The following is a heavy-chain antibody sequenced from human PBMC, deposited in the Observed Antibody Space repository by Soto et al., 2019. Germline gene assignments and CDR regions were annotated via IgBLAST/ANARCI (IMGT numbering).Heavy chain of an antibody. D-gene: IGHD1-26*01. CDR3: ARDPSIVGATIRSGWWFDP. Sequence: KTSETLSLTCTVSGGSISSYYWSWIRQPPGKGLEWIGYIYYSGSTNYNPSLKSRVTISVDTSKNQFSLKLSSVTAADTAVYYCARDPSIVGATIRSGWWFDPWGQGTLVTVSS. CDR1: GGSISSYY. V-gene: IGHV4-59*01. CDR2: IYYSGST. J-gene: IGHJ5*02.